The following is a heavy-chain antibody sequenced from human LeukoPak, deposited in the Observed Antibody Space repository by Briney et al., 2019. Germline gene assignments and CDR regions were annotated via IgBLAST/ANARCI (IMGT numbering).Heavy chain of an antibody. Sequence: GGSLRLSCAASGFTVSSNYMSWVRQAPGKGLEWVSVIYSGGSTYYADSVKGRFTISRDNSKNTLYLQMNSLRAEDTAVYYCAKGGYVDPDYYYYYGMDVWGQGTTVTVSS. D-gene: IGHD1-1*01. J-gene: IGHJ6*02. CDR3: AKGGYVDPDYYYYYGMDV. CDR1: GFTVSSNY. CDR2: IYSGGST. V-gene: IGHV3-53*01.